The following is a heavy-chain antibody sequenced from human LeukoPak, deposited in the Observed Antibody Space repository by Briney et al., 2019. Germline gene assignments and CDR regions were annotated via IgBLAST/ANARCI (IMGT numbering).Heavy chain of an antibody. CDR2: IYYTGST. CDR1: GGSVSDYY. Sequence: SETLSLTCTVSGGSVSDYYWSWIRQSPGKGLEWIGYIYYTGSTSYNPSLRSRVTMTTDTSTSTAYMELRSLRSDDTAVYYCARDGPQADHYFDYWGQGTLVTVSS. J-gene: IGHJ4*02. V-gene: IGHV4-59*02. CDR3: ARDGPQADHYFDY. D-gene: IGHD6-19*01.